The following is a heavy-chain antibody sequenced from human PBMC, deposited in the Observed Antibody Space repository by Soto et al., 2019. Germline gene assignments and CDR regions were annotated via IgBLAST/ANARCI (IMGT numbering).Heavy chain of an antibody. J-gene: IGHJ6*03. CDR3: ARVDYSSSHSDYYYYMDV. D-gene: IGHD6-6*01. Sequence: GGSLRLSCAASGFTFSSYWMSWVRQAPGKGLEWVANIKQDGSEKYYVDSVKGRFTISRDNAKNSLYLQMNSLRAEDTAVYYCARVDYSSSHSDYYYYMDVWGKGTTVTVSS. V-gene: IGHV3-7*01. CDR1: GFTFSSYW. CDR2: IKQDGSEK.